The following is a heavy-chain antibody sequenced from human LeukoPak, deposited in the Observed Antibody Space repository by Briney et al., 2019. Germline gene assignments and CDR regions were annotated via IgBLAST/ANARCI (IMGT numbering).Heavy chain of an antibody. CDR2: ISGSGGST. V-gene: IGHV3-23*01. CDR1: GFTFSSYA. CDR3: ARDLGRYFDL. J-gene: IGHJ2*01. Sequence: GGSLRLSCAASGFTFSSYAMSWVRQAPGKGLEWVSAISGSGGSTYYADSVKGRFTISRDNAKNSLYLQMNNLRAEDTAIYYCARDLGRYFDLWGRGTLVTVSS.